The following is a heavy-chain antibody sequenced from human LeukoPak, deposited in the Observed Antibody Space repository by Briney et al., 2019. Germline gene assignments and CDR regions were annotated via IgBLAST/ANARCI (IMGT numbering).Heavy chain of an antibody. CDR3: AKDPTLIVDWVMDV. Sequence: GGSLRLSCAASGFTFSSYAMSWVRQAPGRGLEWVSAISGSGGSTYYADSVKVRITISRHNSRNTLYLQMNSLRAEDTAVYYCAKDPTLIVDWVMDVWGKGTTVTVSS. CDR1: GFTFSSYA. CDR2: ISGSGGST. D-gene: IGHD2-15*01. J-gene: IGHJ6*03. V-gene: IGHV3-23*01.